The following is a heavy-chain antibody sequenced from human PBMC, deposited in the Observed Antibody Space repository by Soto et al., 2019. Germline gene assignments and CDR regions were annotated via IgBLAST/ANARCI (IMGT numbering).Heavy chain of an antibody. V-gene: IGHV3-48*03. D-gene: IGHD1-20*01. J-gene: IGHJ4*02. CDR2: ISSSGRTI. CDR1: GFTFSSYE. CDR3: ARSGYNWTDGARGYFDS. Sequence: EVQLVESGGGLVQPGGSLRLSCAASGFTFSSYEMNWVRQAPGKGLEWVSYISSSGRTIYYADSVKGRFTISRDNAKNSLYLQMNSLRAEDTAVYYCARSGYNWTDGARGYFDSWGPGTLVTVSS.